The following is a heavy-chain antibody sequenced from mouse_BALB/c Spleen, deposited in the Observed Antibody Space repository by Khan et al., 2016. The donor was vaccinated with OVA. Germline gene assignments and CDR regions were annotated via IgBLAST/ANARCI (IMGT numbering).Heavy chain of an antibody. J-gene: IGHJ4*01. CDR2: ISSGGHYT. CDR3: ARSLVAYYAMDY. D-gene: IGHD2-2*01. V-gene: IGHV5-9-3*01. CDR1: GFTFSSYA. Sequence: EVELVESGGGSVKPGGSLKLSCSASGFTFSSYAMSWVRQTPEKRLELVATISSGGHYTFYPDSVKGRFTISRDHARHTLYLQMSSLWSEDTAMYYCARSLVAYYAMDYWGQGASVTVSS.